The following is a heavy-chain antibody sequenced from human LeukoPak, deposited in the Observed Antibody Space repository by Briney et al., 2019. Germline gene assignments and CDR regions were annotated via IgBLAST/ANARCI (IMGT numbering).Heavy chain of an antibody. J-gene: IGHJ4*02. CDR1: GYSISSGYY. D-gene: IGHD5-18*01. CDR2: IYHSGST. CDR3: ASLRAAYSYGNLLGY. V-gene: IGHV4-38-2*01. Sequence: SETLSLTCAVSGYSISSGYYWGWIRQPPGKGLEWIGSIYHSGSTYYNPSLKSRVTISVDTSKNQFSLKLSSVTAADTAVYYCASLRAAYSYGNLLGYWGQGTLVTVSS.